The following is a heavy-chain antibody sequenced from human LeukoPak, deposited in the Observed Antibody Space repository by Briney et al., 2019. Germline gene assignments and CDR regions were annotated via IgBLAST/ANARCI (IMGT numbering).Heavy chain of an antibody. CDR1: GGSISSYY. V-gene: IGHV4-59*01. Sequence: PSETLSLTCTVSGGSISSYYWSWIRQPPGKGLEWIGYIYYSGSTNYNPPLKSRVTISVDTSKNQFSLKLSSVTAADTAVYYCARAETYYYYMDVWGKGTTATISS. CDR2: IYYSGST. CDR3: ARAETYYYYMDV. J-gene: IGHJ6*03. D-gene: IGHD1-14*01.